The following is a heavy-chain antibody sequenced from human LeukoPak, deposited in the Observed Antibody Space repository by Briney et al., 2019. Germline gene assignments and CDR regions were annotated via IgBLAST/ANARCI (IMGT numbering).Heavy chain of an antibody. CDR2: ISSSSSTI. Sequence: GGSLRLSCAASGFTFSSYSMNWVRQAPGKGLEWVSYISSSSSTIYYADSVKGRFTISRDNVKNSLSLQMNNLRVEDTAVYYCARAGSHWHYVYWGQGTVVTVSS. D-gene: IGHD3-10*01. CDR3: ARAGSHWHYVY. J-gene: IGHJ4*02. CDR1: GFTFSSYS. V-gene: IGHV3-48*01.